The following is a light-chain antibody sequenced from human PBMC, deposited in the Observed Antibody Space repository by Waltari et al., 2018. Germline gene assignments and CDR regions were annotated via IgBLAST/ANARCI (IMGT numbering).Light chain of an antibody. CDR2: GNN. CDR1: SANIEAGHD. V-gene: IGLV1-40*02. Sequence: QSILTQPPSVSGAPGQRVTISCTGSSANIEAGHDVHWYQEFPGTGPKLLIYGNNNLPSGVPDRFSGSKSGTSASLTITGLQAEDEADYYCQSFDTSLSHGVVFGGGTKVTVL. CDR3: QSFDTSLSHGVV. J-gene: IGLJ3*02.